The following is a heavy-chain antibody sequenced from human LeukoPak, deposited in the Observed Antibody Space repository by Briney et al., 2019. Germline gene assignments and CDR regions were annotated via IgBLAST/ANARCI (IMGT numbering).Heavy chain of an antibody. Sequence: SGATLVNPTQTLTLTCTFSGFSLSSSGVGVGWIRQPPGKALEWLALIYWDDDKRYSPSLKSRLTITKDTSKNQVVLTMTNMDPVDTATYYCARVVRGVHFDYWGQGTLVTVSS. V-gene: IGHV2-5*02. CDR1: GFSLSSSGVG. J-gene: IGHJ4*02. CDR3: ARVVRGVHFDY. D-gene: IGHD3-10*01. CDR2: IYWDDDK.